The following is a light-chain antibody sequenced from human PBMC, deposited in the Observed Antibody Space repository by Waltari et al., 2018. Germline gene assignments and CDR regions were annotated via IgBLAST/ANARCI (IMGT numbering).Light chain of an antibody. V-gene: IGKV1-5*03. CDR3: QQYNSYWT. CDR1: QSISSW. Sequence: DIQMTQSPSTLSASVGDRVTITSRASQSISSWLAWYQQKPGKAPKLLIYKASSLESGVPSRFSGSGSGTECTLTISSLQPDDFATDYCQQYNSYWTFGQGTKVEIK. J-gene: IGKJ1*01. CDR2: KAS.